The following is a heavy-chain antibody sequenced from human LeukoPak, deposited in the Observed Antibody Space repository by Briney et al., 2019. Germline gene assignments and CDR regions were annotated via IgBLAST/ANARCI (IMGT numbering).Heavy chain of an antibody. CDR3: AASSSWYNKYYSMDV. J-gene: IGHJ6*02. CDR1: GFTFTSSA. D-gene: IGHD6-13*01. Sequence: ASVKVSCKASGFTFTSSAVQWVRQARGQRLEWIGWIVVGSGNTNYAQKFQERVTITSDMSTSTAHMELSSLRSEDTAVYYCAASSSWYNKYYSMDVWGQGTTVTVSS. CDR2: IVVGSGNT. V-gene: IGHV1-58*01.